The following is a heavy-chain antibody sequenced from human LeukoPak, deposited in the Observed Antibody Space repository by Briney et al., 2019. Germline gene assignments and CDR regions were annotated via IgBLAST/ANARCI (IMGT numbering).Heavy chain of an antibody. Sequence: PGGSLRLSCAASGFTFSDYYMSWIRQAPGKGLEWVSYISSSGSTIYYADSVKGRFTISRDNAKNSLYLQMNSLRAEDTAVYYCARSPYYYGSGSYGDYYMDVWGKGTTVTVSS. D-gene: IGHD3-10*01. V-gene: IGHV3-11*04. J-gene: IGHJ6*03. CDR1: GFTFSDYY. CDR3: ARSPYYYGSGSYGDYYMDV. CDR2: ISSSGSTI.